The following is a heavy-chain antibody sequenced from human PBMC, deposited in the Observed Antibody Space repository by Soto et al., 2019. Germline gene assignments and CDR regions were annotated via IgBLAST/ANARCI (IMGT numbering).Heavy chain of an antibody. Sequence: SETLSLTCTVSGGSISSYYWSWIRQPPGKGLEWIGYIYYSGSTNYNPSLKSRVTISVDTSKNQFSLKLSSVTAADTAVYYCAREGVGATHYYYGMDVWGQGTTVTVSS. CDR3: AREGVGATHYYYGMDV. J-gene: IGHJ6*02. CDR1: GGSISSYY. D-gene: IGHD1-26*01. CDR2: IYYSGST. V-gene: IGHV4-59*01.